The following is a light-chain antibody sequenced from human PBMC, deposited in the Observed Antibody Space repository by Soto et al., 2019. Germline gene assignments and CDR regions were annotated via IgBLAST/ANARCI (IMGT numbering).Light chain of an antibody. V-gene: IGLV1-47*01. CDR1: DSNIGSNY. CDR2: RND. CDR3: SSYISSNTLVI. J-gene: IGLJ2*01. Sequence: QSVLTQPPSASGTPGQAVSISCSGSDSNIGSNYVYWYQQVPGMAPKLLIFRNDQRPSGVPDRFSGFKSGNTASLTISGLQAEDEADYYCSSYISSNTLVIFGGGTKLTVL.